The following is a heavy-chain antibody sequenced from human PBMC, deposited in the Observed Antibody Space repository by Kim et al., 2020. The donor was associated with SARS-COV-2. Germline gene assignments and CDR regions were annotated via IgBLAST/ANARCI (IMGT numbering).Heavy chain of an antibody. CDR3: AKDPRLRFSKNTEWYFDY. D-gene: IGHD3-16*01. V-gene: IGHV3-30*18. CDR2: ISYDGSNK. Sequence: GGSLRLSCAASGFTFSSYGMHWVRQAPGKGLEWVAVISYDGSNKYYADSVKGRFTISRDNSKNTLYLQMNSLRAEDTAVYYCAKDPRLRFSKNTEWYFDYWGQGTLVTVSS. J-gene: IGHJ4*02. CDR1: GFTFSSYG.